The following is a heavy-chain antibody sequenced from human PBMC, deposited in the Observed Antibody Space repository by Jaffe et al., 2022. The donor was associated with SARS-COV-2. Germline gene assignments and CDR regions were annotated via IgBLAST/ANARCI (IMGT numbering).Heavy chain of an antibody. V-gene: IGHV4-34*01. CDR2: INHSGST. J-gene: IGHJ6*02. CDR3: ARMSDSDVAFGESMAPPYYYYYGMDV. D-gene: IGHD3-10*01. Sequence: QVQLQQWGAGLLKPSETLSLTCAVYGGSFSGYYWSWIRQPPGKGLEWIGEINHSGSTNYNPSLKSRVTISVDTSKNQFSLKLSSVTAADTAVYYCARMSDSDVAFGESMAPPYYYYYGMDVWGQGTTVTVSS. CDR1: GGSFSGYY.